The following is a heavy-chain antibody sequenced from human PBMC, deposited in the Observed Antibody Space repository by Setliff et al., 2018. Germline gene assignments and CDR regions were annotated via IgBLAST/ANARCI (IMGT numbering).Heavy chain of an antibody. Sequence: ASVKVSCKASGYTFTDYYMHWVRQAPGQGLEWMGWIYPNSGGTNFAQKFQGRVTMTTDTSISTAYMELSRLRSDDTAVYYCARDRPGSDSSGPFDYWGQGTLVTVSS. CDR1: GYTFTDYY. CDR3: ARDRPGSDSSGPFDY. V-gene: IGHV1-2*02. CDR2: IYPNSGGT. J-gene: IGHJ4*02. D-gene: IGHD3-22*01.